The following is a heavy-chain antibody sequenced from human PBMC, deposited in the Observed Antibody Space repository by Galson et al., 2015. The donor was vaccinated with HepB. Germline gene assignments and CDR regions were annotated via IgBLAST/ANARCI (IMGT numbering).Heavy chain of an antibody. D-gene: IGHD3-3*02. J-gene: IGHJ4*02. V-gene: IGHV3-11*01. Sequence: SLRLSCAASGFTFSDYYMSWIRQAPGKGLEWVSYISPSGSNIKYADSVKGRFTISRDDAKKSVYLQMNSLRAEDTAVYFCARGQHTHFHWGQGTLVTVSS. CDR3: ARGQHTHFH. CDR1: GFTFSDYY. CDR2: ISPSGSNI.